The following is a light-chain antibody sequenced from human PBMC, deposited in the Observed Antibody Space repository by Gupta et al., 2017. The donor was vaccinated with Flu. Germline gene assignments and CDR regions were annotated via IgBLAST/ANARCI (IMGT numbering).Light chain of an antibody. J-gene: IGLJ1*01. Sequence: QSALTQPASVSGSPGQSITISCTGVSSDVGTYNLVSWYQQHPGKAPKLMIYEGGKRPSGVSNRFSGSKSGNTDSLTISGLQAEDEADYYCCSYAGSSTAVFGTGTKVTVL. V-gene: IGLV2-23*01. CDR3: CSYAGSSTAV. CDR2: EGG. CDR1: SSDVGTYNL.